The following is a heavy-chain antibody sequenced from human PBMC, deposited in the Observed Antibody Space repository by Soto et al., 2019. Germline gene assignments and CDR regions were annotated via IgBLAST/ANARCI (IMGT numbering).Heavy chain of an antibody. D-gene: IGHD1-26*01. Sequence: PSETLSLTWTVPGGSISSYYWSWIRQPPGKGLEWIGYIYYSGSTNYNPSLKSRVTISVDTSKNQFSLKLTSVTAADTAVYYCARRYGGNFDYWGQGTLVTVSS. CDR3: ARRYGGNFDY. V-gene: IGHV4-59*01. CDR1: GGSISSYY. J-gene: IGHJ4*02. CDR2: IYYSGST.